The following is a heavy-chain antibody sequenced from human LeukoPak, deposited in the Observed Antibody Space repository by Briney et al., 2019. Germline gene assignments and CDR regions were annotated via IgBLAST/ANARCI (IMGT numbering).Heavy chain of an antibody. CDR3: ARLRTYYFDSNTYFIWFDI. D-gene: IGHD3-22*01. V-gene: IGHV4-30-2*01. Sequence: SETLSLTCTVSGGSISSGGYYWSWIRQPPGKGLEWIGYIYHSGSTYYNPSLRSRVTVSVDRSKNQFSLKLSSVTAADTAVYYCARLRTYYFDSNTYFIWFDIWGQGTLVPVSS. CDR1: GGSISSGGYY. CDR2: IYHSGST. J-gene: IGHJ3*02.